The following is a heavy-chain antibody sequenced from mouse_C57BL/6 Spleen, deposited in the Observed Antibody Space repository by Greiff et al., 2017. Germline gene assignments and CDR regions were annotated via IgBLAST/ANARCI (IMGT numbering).Heavy chain of an antibody. Sequence: EVQLQESGPGLVKPSQSLSLTCSVTGYSITSGYYWNWIRQFPGNKLEWLGYISYDGSNNYNPSLKNRIFITSATSKNQFFLKLYSVTTEDTATYYCADHYSNSYFDYWSQGTTLTVSS. J-gene: IGHJ2*01. CDR1: GYSITSGYY. D-gene: IGHD2-5*01. V-gene: IGHV3-6*01. CDR3: ADHYSNSYFDY. CDR2: ISYDGSN.